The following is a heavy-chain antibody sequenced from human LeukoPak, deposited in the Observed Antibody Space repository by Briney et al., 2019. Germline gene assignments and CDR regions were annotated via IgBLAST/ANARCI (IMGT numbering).Heavy chain of an antibody. CDR2: IKSKTDGGTT. Sequence: GGSLRLSCAASGFTFSNAWMSWVRQAPGKGLEWVDRIKSKTDGGTTDYAAPVKGRFTISRDNSKNTLYLQMNSLRAEDTAVYYCARDDYYGSGRRGSNFDYWGQGTLVTVSS. CDR3: ARDDYYGSGRRGSNFDY. V-gene: IGHV3-15*01. CDR1: GFTFSNAW. J-gene: IGHJ4*02. D-gene: IGHD3-10*01.